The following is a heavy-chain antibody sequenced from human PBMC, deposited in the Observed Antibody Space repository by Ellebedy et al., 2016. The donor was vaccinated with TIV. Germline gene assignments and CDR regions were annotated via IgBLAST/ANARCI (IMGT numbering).Heavy chain of an antibody. CDR1: GYAFTGYY. Sequence: AASVKVSCKASGYAFTGYYLHWVRQAPGQGLEWMGWINPDSGGATYAQKFQGRVTLTRDTSITPAYMQLSTLRSDDTAVYYCARIGSGSDADQWGQGTLVTVSS. D-gene: IGHD3-10*01. CDR3: ARIGSGSDADQ. CDR2: INPDSGGA. V-gene: IGHV1-2*02. J-gene: IGHJ4*02.